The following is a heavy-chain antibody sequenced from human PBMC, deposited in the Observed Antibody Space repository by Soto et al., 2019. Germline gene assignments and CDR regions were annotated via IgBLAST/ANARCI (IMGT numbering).Heavy chain of an antibody. CDR3: ARAASYYDILTGYYKDTNWFDP. J-gene: IGHJ5*02. Sequence: SETLSLTCTVSGGSISSGGYYWSWIRQHPGKGREWIGYIYYSGSTYYNPSLKSRVTISVDTSKNQFSLKLSSVTAADTAVYYCARAASYYDILTGYYKDTNWFDPWGQGTLVTVSS. CDR1: GGSISSGGYY. V-gene: IGHV4-31*03. D-gene: IGHD3-9*01. CDR2: IYYSGST.